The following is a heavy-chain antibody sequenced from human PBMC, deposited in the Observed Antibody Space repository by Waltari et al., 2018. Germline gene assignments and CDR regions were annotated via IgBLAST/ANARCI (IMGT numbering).Heavy chain of an antibody. V-gene: IGHV4-34*01. Sequence: QVELQQGGAGVVKPSETLSLTCAVYGGTFTNYSWSWIRQPPDKGLEWSGEVNHPGSTYYNPSLRSRVTISLDTSKSQFSLKLSSVTATDTAVYYCARTLSTRIFDSWGQGALVTVSS. CDR1: GGTFTNYS. CDR2: VNHPGST. J-gene: IGHJ4*02. D-gene: IGHD2-2*01. CDR3: ARTLSTRIFDS.